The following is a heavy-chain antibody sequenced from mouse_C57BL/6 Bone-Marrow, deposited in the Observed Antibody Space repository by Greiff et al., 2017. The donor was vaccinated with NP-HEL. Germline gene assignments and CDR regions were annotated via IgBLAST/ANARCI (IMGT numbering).Heavy chain of an antibody. J-gene: IGHJ3*01. CDR2: IRYDGSN. Sequence: EVQLQQPGPGLVKPSPSLSLTCSVTGYSFTSGYYRYWNRQPPRNILEWMGFIRYDGSNNYNPSFKNRISITRDTSKNPFFLKLNSVTTEDTATYYGARAYYSSSWFAYWGQGTLVSVSA. CDR3: ARAYYSSSWFAY. CDR1: GYSFTSGYY. D-gene: IGHD2-5*01. V-gene: IGHV3-6*01.